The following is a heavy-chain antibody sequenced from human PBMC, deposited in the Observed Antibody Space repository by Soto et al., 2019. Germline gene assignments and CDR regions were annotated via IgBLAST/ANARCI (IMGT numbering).Heavy chain of an antibody. CDR2: IYYSGST. V-gene: IGHV4-61*01. D-gene: IGHD3-9*01. Sequence: QVQLQESGPGLVKPSETLSLTCTVSGGSVSSGSYYWSWIRQPPGKGLEWIGYIYYSGSTDYNPSLKGRVTIAVDTSKNQFSLKLSSVTAADTAVYYCARDIFDWGQGTLVTVSS. CDR1: GGSVSSGSYY. CDR3: ARDIFD. J-gene: IGHJ4*02.